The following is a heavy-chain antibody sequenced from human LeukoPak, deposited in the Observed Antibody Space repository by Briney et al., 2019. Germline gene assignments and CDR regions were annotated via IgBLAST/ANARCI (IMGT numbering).Heavy chain of an antibody. CDR3: VKDMYRYRHYDDSDAFDI. CDR1: GFTFDDYA. V-gene: IGHV3-9*01. J-gene: IGHJ3*02. Sequence: GGSLRLSCAASGFTFDDYAMHWVRQAPGKGLQWVSGISWNSGRTGYADSVRGRFTISRDTARNSLYLQMNSLRAEDTALYYCVKDMYRYRHYDDSDAFDIWGQGTMVTVSS. CDR2: ISWNSGRT. D-gene: IGHD4-17*01.